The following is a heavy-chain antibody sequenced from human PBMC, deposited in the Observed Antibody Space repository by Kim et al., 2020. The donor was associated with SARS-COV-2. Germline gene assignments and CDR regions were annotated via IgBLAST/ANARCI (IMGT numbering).Heavy chain of an antibody. CDR2: INPGNGNT. CDR1: GYTFSNYA. Sequence: ASVKVSCKASGYTFSNYALHWVRQAPGQRLEWMGSINPGNGNTKYSQKLQGRVTITRDSSASTAYMELSSLTSEDTAVYYCARVRWLATDAFDIWGQGTMVTVSS. D-gene: IGHD6-19*01. CDR3: ARVRWLATDAFDI. J-gene: IGHJ3*02. V-gene: IGHV1-3*01.